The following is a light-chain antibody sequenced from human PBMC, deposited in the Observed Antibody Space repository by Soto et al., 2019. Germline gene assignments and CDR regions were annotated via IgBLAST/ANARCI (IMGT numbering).Light chain of an antibody. CDR2: RAS. J-gene: IGKJ2*01. CDR1: QSVSSIY. Sequence: EIVVTKSPGTLSLSPGERATLSCRASQSVSSIYLAWYQQKPGQAPRLLIYRASSRATGIPDRFSGSGSGTDFTLTISRLEPEDFAVYYCQQYGGSTPYTFGQGTNLEIK. CDR3: QQYGGSTPYT. V-gene: IGKV3-20*01.